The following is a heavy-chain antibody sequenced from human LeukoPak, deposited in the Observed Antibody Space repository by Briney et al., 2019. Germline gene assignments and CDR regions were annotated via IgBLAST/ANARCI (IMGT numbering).Heavy chain of an antibody. V-gene: IGHV1-69*05. Sequence: ASVKVSCKASGYTFTSYGISWVRQAPGQGLEWMGGIIPIFGTANYAQKFQGRVTITTDESTSTAYMELSSLRSEDTAVYYCARGSGRGWLRGYYYMDVWGKGTTVTVSS. CDR1: GYTFTSYG. D-gene: IGHD5-12*01. CDR3: ARGSGRGWLRGYYYMDV. CDR2: IIPIFGTA. J-gene: IGHJ6*03.